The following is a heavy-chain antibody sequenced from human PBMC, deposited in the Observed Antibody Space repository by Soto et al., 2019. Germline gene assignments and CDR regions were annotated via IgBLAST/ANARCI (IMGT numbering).Heavy chain of an antibody. Sequence: EVQLVESGGGLVQPGGSLRLSCAASGFTFSTYWMSWVRQAPGKGLEWVANIKQDGSEKYYVDSVKGRFTISRDNSQNSLFMQMNGLRAEDTGMYVCARVYSGSSGMAMDVWGQGTTVTVSS. J-gene: IGHJ6*02. V-gene: IGHV3-7*04. CDR3: ARVYSGSSGMAMDV. CDR2: IKQDGSEK. D-gene: IGHD6-6*01. CDR1: GFTFSTYW.